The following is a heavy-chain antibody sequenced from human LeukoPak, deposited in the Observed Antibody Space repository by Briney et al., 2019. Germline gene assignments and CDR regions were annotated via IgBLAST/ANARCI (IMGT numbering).Heavy chain of an antibody. CDR1: GGSISSSSYY. CDR3: AREGRATTTDY. D-gene: IGHD1-26*01. V-gene: IGHV4-39*07. J-gene: IGHJ4*02. Sequence: SETLSLTCTVSGGSISSSSYYWGWIRQPPGKGLEWIGSIYHSGSTYYNPSLKSRVTISVDTSKNQFSLKLSSVTAADTAVYYCAREGRATTTDYWGQGTLVTVSS. CDR2: IYHSGST.